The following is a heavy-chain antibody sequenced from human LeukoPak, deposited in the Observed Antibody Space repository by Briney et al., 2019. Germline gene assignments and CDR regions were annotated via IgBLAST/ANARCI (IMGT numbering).Heavy chain of an antibody. CDR1: GFTFTSHV. V-gene: IGHV3-64D*06. D-gene: IGHD1-1*01. CDR2: ISMNVQTT. Sequence: GGSLRLSCSASGFTFTSHVMHWVRQAPGKGLQYVSGISMNVQTTYYAGSVKGRFTISRDSSKNTVYPQMNSLTAEDTAVYYCVRGGLERRTIFDYWGQGTLVSVSS. CDR3: VRGGLERRTIFDY. J-gene: IGHJ4*02.